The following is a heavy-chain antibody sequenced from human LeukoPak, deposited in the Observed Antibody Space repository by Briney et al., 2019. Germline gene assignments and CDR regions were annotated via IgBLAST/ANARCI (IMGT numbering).Heavy chain of an antibody. Sequence: GRSLRLSRAASGFTFSSYGMHWVRQAPGKGLEWVAVISYDGSNKYYADSVKGRFTISRDNSKNTLYLQMNSLRAEDTAVYYCAKDWDIVVVVAATLIDYWGQGTLVTVSS. J-gene: IGHJ4*02. CDR2: ISYDGSNK. CDR1: GFTFSSYG. V-gene: IGHV3-30*18. D-gene: IGHD2-15*01. CDR3: AKDWDIVVVVAATLIDY.